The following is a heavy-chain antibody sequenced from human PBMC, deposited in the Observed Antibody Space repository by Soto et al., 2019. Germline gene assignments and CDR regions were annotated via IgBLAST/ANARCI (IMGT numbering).Heavy chain of an antibody. CDR1: GYTFTIHG. CDR2: INAANGKT. CDR3: ARGGYSSGWPDY. D-gene: IGHD6-19*01. J-gene: IGHJ4*02. Sequence: QVQLLQSGTEAKKPGASVKVSCKASGYTFTIHGIHWVRQAPGQRLEWMGWINAANGKTKYSQKFHGRVTFTRDASAETAYMEMTSLTSENTAVYYCARGGYSSGWPDYWGQGTLVTVSA. V-gene: IGHV1-3*01.